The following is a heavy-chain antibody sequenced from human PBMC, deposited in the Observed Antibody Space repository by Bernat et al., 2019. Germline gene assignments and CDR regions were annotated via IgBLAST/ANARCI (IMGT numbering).Heavy chain of an antibody. D-gene: IGHD6-6*01. J-gene: IGHJ3*02. CDR2: ISYDGSNK. CDR3: ARFIAARRPGAFDI. V-gene: IGHV3-30*01. Sequence: QVQLVESGGGVVQPGRSLRLSCAASGFTFSSYAMHWVRQAPGKGLEWVAVISYDGSNKYYADSVKGRFTISRDNSKNTLYLQMNSLRAEDTAVYYCARFIAARRPGAFDIWGQGTMVTVSS. CDR1: GFTFSSYA.